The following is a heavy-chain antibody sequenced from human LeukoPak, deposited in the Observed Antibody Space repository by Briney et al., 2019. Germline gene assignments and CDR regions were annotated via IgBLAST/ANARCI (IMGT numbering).Heavy chain of an antibody. CDR3: AREREREGYSSSRMFDY. CDR2: INPNSGDT. J-gene: IGHJ4*02. CDR1: GYTFNAYF. V-gene: IGHV1-2*06. Sequence: ASVKVSCKASGYTFNAYFMHWVRQAPGQGLEWMGRINPNSGDTNYAQKFQGRVTMTRDTSLSTAHMELSSLRSDDTAMYYCAREREREGYSSSRMFDYWGQGTLVTVSS. D-gene: IGHD6-13*01.